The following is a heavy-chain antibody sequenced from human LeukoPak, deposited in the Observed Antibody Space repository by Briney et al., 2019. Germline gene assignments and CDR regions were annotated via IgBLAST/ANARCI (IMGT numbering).Heavy chain of an antibody. D-gene: IGHD6-13*01. CDR3: ARMGRIAAAREYYYGIEV. Sequence: SETLSLTCAVHGGSLSGYYWSWIRQSPEKGLEWIGEISHSGSAKYNPSLKSRVTISVDTSKHQFSLKLSSVTAADTSVYYCARMGRIAAAREYYYGIEVWGQGTLVTVSS. V-gene: IGHV4-34*01. CDR2: ISHSGSA. J-gene: IGHJ6*02. CDR1: GGSLSGYY.